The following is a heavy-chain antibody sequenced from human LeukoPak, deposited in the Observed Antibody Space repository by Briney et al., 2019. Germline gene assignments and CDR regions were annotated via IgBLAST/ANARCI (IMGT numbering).Heavy chain of an antibody. CDR2: IYYSGST. CDR3: ARHTYYYDARSSYPYYYGMDV. V-gene: IGHV4-59*08. Sequence: SETLSLTCTVSGGSISSYYWSWIRQPPGKGLEWIGYIYYSGSTNYNPSLKSRVTISVDTSKNQFSLRLSSVTAADTAVCYCARHTYYYDARSSYPYYYGMDVWGQGTTVTVSS. D-gene: IGHD3-10*01. J-gene: IGHJ6*02. CDR1: GGSISSYY.